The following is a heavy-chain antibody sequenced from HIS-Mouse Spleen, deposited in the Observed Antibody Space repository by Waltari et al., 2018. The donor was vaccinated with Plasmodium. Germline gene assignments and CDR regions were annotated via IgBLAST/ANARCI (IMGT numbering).Heavy chain of an antibody. V-gene: IGHV3-23*01. J-gene: IGHJ4*02. CDR2: ISGSGGST. Sequence: EVQLLESGGGLVQPGGSLRLSCAASGFTFSRSAMSWVRQAPGKGLEWVSAISGSGGSTYYADSVKGRFTISRDNSKNTLYLQMNSLRAEDTAVYYCAILVQLEPPFDYWGQGTLVTVSS. CDR3: AILVQLEPPFDY. D-gene: IGHD1-1*01. CDR1: GFTFSRSA.